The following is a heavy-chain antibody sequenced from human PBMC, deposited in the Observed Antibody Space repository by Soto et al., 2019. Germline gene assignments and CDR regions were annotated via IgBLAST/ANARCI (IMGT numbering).Heavy chain of an antibody. D-gene: IGHD7-27*01. CDR3: ARGRYCLTGRCFPNWFDS. Sequence: QVQLLESGPGLVKPSQTLSLTCSVSGDSISNLDYFWAWIRQPPGQALEYIGYIYKSATTYYNPSFESRVAMSVDTSKSQVSLNVTSVTAADTAVYFCARGRYCLTGRCFPNWFDSWGQGALVTVSS. CDR2: IYKSATT. CDR1: GDSISNLDYF. J-gene: IGHJ5*01. V-gene: IGHV4-30-4*01.